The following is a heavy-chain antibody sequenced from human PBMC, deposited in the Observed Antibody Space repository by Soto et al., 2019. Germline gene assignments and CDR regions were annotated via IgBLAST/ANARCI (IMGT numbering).Heavy chain of an antibody. Sequence: SETLSLTCTVYGGSISSYYWSWIRQPPGKGLEWIGYIYYSGSTNYNPSLKSRVTISVDTSKNQFSLKLSSVTAADTAVYYCARGLKWELRVLDYWGQGTLVTVSS. CDR2: IYYSGST. J-gene: IGHJ4*02. D-gene: IGHD1-26*01. CDR1: GGSISSYY. CDR3: ARGLKWELRVLDY. V-gene: IGHV4-59*01.